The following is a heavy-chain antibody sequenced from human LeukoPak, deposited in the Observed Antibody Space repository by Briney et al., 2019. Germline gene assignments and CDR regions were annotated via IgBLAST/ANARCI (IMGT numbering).Heavy chain of an antibody. CDR1: GFTFSSYS. Sequence: PGGSLRLSCAASGFTFSSYSMHWVRQTPGKGLEWVATISYDGSNENYADAVKGRFTISRDNSKNTLSLQMNSLRAEDTAVYSCARSGGYFDYWGQGTLVTVSS. D-gene: IGHD2-8*02. CDR2: ISYDGSNE. CDR3: ARSGGYFDY. V-gene: IGHV3-30*04. J-gene: IGHJ4*02.